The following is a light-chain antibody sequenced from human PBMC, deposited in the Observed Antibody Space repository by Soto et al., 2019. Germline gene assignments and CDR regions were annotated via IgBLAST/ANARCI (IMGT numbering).Light chain of an antibody. CDR1: SSDIGGYNY. J-gene: IGLJ1*01. Sequence: QSVLTQPPSASGSPGQSVTISCTGTSSDIGGYNYVSWYQHHPDKVPKLIIYQVFDRPSGVPDRFSGSKSGNTAFLTVSGLQADDEADYYCSSYAGANNYYLFGPGTKVTVL. V-gene: IGLV2-8*01. CDR2: QVF. CDR3: SSYAGANNYYL.